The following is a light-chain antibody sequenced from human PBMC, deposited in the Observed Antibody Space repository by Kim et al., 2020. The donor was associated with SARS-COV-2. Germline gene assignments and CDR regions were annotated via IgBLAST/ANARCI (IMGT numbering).Light chain of an antibody. V-gene: IGLV1-44*01. CDR1: YSNIGKYT. CDR2: SNN. J-gene: IGLJ1*01. Sequence: ELTQPPSASGTPGQGVTISCSGSYSNIGKYTVNWYQQLPGTAPKLLIYSNNQRPSGVPDRFSGSMSGTSASLAISGLQSDDEADYYCAAWDESLTGFVFGAGTKVTVL. CDR3: AAWDESLTGFV.